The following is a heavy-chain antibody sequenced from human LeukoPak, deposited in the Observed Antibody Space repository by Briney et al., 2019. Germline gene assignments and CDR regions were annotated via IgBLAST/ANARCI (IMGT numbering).Heavy chain of an antibody. CDR3: ARDRGHGYSGYDY. Sequence: SSVKVSCKASGGIYSSYVISWVRQAPGQGLEWMGGINPIFGTANYAQKFKGRVTNTADESTSTAYMELSSLRSEDTAVYYCARDRGHGYSGYDYWGQGTLVTVSS. J-gene: IGHJ4*02. V-gene: IGHV1-69*13. D-gene: IGHD5-12*01. CDR1: GGIYSSYV. CDR2: INPIFGTA.